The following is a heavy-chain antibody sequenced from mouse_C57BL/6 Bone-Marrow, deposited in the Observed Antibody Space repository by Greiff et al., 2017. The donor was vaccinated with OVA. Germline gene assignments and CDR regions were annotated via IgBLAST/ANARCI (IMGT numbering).Heavy chain of an antibody. J-gene: IGHJ4*01. CDR3: AKAYGYPYYYAMDY. CDR1: GYTFTSYW. Sequence: QVQLQQPGAELVKPGASVKMSCKASGYTFTSYWITWVKQRPGQGLEWIGDIYPGSGSTNYNEKFKSKATLTVDTSSSKAYMQLSSLTSEDSAVYYCAKAYGYPYYYAMDYWGQGTLVTVSS. CDR2: IYPGSGST. V-gene: IGHV1-55*01. D-gene: IGHD2-2*01.